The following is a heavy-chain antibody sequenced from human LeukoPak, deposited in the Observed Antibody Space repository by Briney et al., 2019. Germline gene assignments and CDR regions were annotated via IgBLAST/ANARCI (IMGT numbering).Heavy chain of an antibody. CDR2: IYYSGST. Sequence: SETLSVTCTVSGGSISSYYWSWIRQPPGKGLEWIGYIYYSGSTNYNPSLKSRVTISVDTSKNQFSLKLSSVTAADTAVYHCARVPIVATTFYYYYGMDVWGQGTTVTVSS. CDR1: GGSISSYY. D-gene: IGHD5-12*01. CDR3: ARVPIVATTFYYYYGMDV. J-gene: IGHJ6*02. V-gene: IGHV4-59*01.